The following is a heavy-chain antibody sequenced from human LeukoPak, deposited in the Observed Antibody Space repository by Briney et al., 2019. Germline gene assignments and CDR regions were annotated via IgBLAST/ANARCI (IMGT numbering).Heavy chain of an antibody. V-gene: IGHV1-24*01. D-gene: IGHD2-2*01. Sequence: ASVKVSCKVSGYTLTELSMHWVRQAPGKGLEWMGGFYPEDGETIYAQKFQGRVTMTEDTSPDTAYMELSSLRYEDTAVYYCATAWVSLVPAEPTDDKSYWYFDLWGRGTLVTVSS. J-gene: IGHJ2*01. CDR1: GYTLTELS. CDR3: ATAWVSLVPAEPTDDKSYWYFDL. CDR2: FYPEDGET.